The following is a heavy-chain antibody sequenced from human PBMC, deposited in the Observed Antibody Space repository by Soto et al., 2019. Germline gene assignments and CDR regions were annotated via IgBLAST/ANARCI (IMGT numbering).Heavy chain of an antibody. D-gene: IGHD5-12*01. CDR1: GGSFSGYY. CDR2: INHSGST. V-gene: IGHV4-34*01. J-gene: IGHJ4*02. CDR3: ARTPDGYNLSFDY. Sequence: SETLSLTCAVYGGSFSGYYWSWIRQPPGKGLEWIGEINHSGSTNYNPSLKSRVTISVDTSKNQFSLKLSSVTAADTAVYYCARTPDGYNLSFDYWGQGTLVTVSS.